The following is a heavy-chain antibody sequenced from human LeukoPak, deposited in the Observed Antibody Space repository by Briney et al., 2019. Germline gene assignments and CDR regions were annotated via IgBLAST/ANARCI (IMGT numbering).Heavy chain of an antibody. V-gene: IGHV3-48*02. CDR2: ISSSSDSI. D-gene: IGHD5-12*01. CDR3: ARAMRSGYDY. J-gene: IGHJ4*02. CDR1: GFTFSSNG. Sequence: GGSMRLSCAASGFTFSSNGMNWVRHAPGKRLEWVSYISSSSDSIYYADSVKGRFTISRYNAENSLYLQMNSLRDEDTAVYYCARAMRSGYDYWGQGTLVTVSS.